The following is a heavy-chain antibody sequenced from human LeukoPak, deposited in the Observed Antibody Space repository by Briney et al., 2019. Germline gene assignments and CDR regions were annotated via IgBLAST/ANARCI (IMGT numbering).Heavy chain of an antibody. Sequence: SQTLSLTCAISGDSVSSNSAAWNWLRQSPSRGLEWLGRTYYRSKWYHDYAVSVTSRITINPDTSKNQLSLQLNSVTPEDTAVYYCATQLVIESGGMDVWGQGTMVTVSS. J-gene: IGHJ6*02. CDR2: TYYRSKWYH. CDR3: ATQLVIESGGMDV. D-gene: IGHD3-9*01. V-gene: IGHV6-1*01. CDR1: GDSVSSNSAA.